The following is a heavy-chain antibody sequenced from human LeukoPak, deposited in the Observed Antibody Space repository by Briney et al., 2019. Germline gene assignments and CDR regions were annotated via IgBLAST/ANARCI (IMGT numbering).Heavy chain of an antibody. V-gene: IGHV3-48*03. CDR2: ITSSGSTI. Sequence: GGSLRLSCAASGFTFSSYELNWVRQAPGKGLEWVSYITSSGSTIYYADSVKGRFTISRDNSKNTLYLQMNSLRAEDTAVYYCAKEDGEKQFDYWGQGTLVTVSS. CDR1: GFTFSSYE. CDR3: AKEDGEKQFDY. D-gene: IGHD4-17*01. J-gene: IGHJ4*02.